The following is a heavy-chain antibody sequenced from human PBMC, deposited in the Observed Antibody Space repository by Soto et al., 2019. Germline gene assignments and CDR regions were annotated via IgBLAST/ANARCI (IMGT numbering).Heavy chain of an antibody. CDR1: GYTFTSYA. D-gene: IGHD6-6*01. CDR2: INAGNGNT. Sequence: ASVKVSCQASGYTFTSYAMHWVRQAPGQRLEWMGWINAGNGNTKYSQKFQGRVTITRDTSASTAYMELSSLRSEDTAVYYCARDSIAARTYYYGMDVWGQGTTVTVSS. CDR3: ARDSIAARTYYYGMDV. J-gene: IGHJ6*02. V-gene: IGHV1-3*01.